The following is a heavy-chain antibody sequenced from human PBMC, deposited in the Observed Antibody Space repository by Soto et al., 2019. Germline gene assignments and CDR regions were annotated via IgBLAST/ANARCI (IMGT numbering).Heavy chain of an antibody. V-gene: IGHV4-61*01. CDR1: GGSVSNKTYY. CDR3: ARTTAVPNTLRSRYFFDY. J-gene: IGHJ4*02. Sequence: SETLSLTCSVSGGSVSNKTYYWSWIRQPPGKRLEWIGYVYYSGTTSYNPSLKSRVTISVDLSKNQFSLRLSSVTTADTALYYCARTTAVPNTLRSRYFFDYWGQGTLVTVSS. CDR2: VYYSGTT. D-gene: IGHD4-17*01.